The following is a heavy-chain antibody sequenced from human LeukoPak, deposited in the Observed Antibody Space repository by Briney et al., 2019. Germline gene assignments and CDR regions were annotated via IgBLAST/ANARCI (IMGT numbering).Heavy chain of an antibody. J-gene: IGHJ4*02. Sequence: SETLSLTCAVYGGSFSGYYWSWLRQPPGKGLEWIGEINHSGSTNYNPSLKSRVTISVDTSKNQFSLKLSSVTAADTAVYYCARGTMVRGVIRVDYWGQGTLVTVSS. CDR1: GGSFSGYY. CDR2: INHSGST. D-gene: IGHD3-10*01. V-gene: IGHV4-34*01. CDR3: ARGTMVRGVIRVDY.